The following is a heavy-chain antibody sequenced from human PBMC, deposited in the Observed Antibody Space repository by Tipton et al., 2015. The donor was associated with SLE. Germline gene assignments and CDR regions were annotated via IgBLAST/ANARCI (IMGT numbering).Heavy chain of an antibody. Sequence: TLSLTCTVSGGSISTYYWSWIRQPPKQGLEWIGWIYHNGGATYSPSLKSRVTTSVDTSKNQFSLRLSSVTAADTAVYYCARDYYGSGFDAFDIWGQGTMVTVSS. CDR2: IYHNGGA. D-gene: IGHD3-10*01. V-gene: IGHV4-59*01. CDR3: ARDYYGSGFDAFDI. J-gene: IGHJ3*02. CDR1: GGSISTYY.